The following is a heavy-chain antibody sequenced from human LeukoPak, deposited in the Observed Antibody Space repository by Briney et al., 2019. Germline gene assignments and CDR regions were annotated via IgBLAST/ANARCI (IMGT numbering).Heavy chain of an antibody. CDR1: GGSISSYY. CDR3: ARTTEGYAGGPGYSYYYYMDV. CDR2: IYYSGST. D-gene: IGHD5-12*01. V-gene: IGHV4-59*01. Sequence: SETLSLTCTVSGGSISSYYWSWIRQPPGKGLEWIGYIYYSGSTHYNPSLKSRVTISVDTSKNQVSLKLRSVTAADTAVYYCARTTEGYAGGPGYSYYYYMDVWGKGTTVTIS. J-gene: IGHJ6*03.